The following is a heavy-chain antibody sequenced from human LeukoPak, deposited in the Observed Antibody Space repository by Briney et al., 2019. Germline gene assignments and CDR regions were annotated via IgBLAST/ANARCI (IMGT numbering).Heavy chain of an antibody. J-gene: IGHJ4*02. D-gene: IGHD5-24*01. CDR2: IKHDESEK. Sequence: GGSLRLSCAASGFTFSRYWMSWVRQAPGKGLQWVANIKHDESEKYYVDSVMGRFTISRDNAKNSVYLQLNSLRVEDTAIYYCARDSWGDDYKGGLGGQGTLVIVSS. V-gene: IGHV3-7*01. CDR3: ARDSWGDDYKGGL. CDR1: GFTFSRYW.